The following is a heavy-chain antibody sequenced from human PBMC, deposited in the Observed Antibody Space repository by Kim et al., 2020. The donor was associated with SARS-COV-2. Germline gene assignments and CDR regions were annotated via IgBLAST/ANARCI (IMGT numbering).Heavy chain of an antibody. CDR2: ISYDGSNK. CDR3: AKEAYYDFWSGYLRNSPMDV. V-gene: IGHV3-30*18. Sequence: GGSLRLSCAASGFTFSSYGMHWVRQAPGKGLEWVAVISYDGSNKYYADSVKGRFTISRDNSKNTLYLQMNSLRAEDTAVYYCAKEAYYDFWSGYLRNSPMDVWGKGTTVTVSS. D-gene: IGHD3-3*01. J-gene: IGHJ6*03. CDR1: GFTFSSYG.